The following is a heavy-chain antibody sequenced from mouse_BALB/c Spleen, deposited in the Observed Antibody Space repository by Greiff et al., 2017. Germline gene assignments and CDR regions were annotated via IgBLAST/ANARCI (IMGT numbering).Heavy chain of an antibody. CDR3: ARSDYGSSPSGYFDV. V-gene: IGHV3-8*02. D-gene: IGHD1-1*01. Sequence: EVQLVESGPSLVKPSQTLSLTCSVTGDSITSGYWNWIRKFPGNKLEYMGYISYSGSTYYNPSLKSRISITRDTSKNQYYLQLNSVTTEDTATYYCARSDYGSSPSGYFDVWGAGTTVTVSS. CDR1: GDSITSGY. CDR2: ISYSGST. J-gene: IGHJ1*01.